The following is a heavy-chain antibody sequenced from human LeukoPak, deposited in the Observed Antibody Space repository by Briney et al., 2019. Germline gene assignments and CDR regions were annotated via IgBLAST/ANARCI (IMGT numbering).Heavy chain of an antibody. CDR3: ECSSFYFDY. CDR1: GFTFSSYW. CDR2: IKQDGSEK. V-gene: IGHV3-7*01. J-gene: IGHJ4*02. D-gene: IGHD6-6*01. Sequence: GGSLRLSCAASGFTFSSYWMSWVRQAPGKGLEWVANIKQDGSEKYYVDSVKGRFTISRDNAKNSLYLQMNSLRAEDTAVYHCECSSFYFDYWGQGTLVTVSS.